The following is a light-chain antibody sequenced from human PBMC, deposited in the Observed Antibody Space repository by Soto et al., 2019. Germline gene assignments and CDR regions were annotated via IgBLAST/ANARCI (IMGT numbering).Light chain of an antibody. CDR1: QSIRRY. V-gene: IGKV1-39*01. CDR2: TTT. CDR3: QQSYSSHPWT. Sequence: DIQMTQSPSSLSASVGDRVTITCRASQSIRRYLNWYQQKPGKAPQLLIYTTTSLHSDVPSRFSGSGSDTDCTLTITSLQPEDFATYYCQQSYSSHPWTFGQGTKVEMK. J-gene: IGKJ1*01.